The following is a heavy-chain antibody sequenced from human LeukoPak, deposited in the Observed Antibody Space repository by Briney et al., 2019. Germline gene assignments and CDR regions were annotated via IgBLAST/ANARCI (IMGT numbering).Heavy chain of an antibody. D-gene: IGHD3-3*01. CDR2: ISAYNGNT. CDR1: GYTFTGYY. CDR3: ARVASGYFDY. V-gene: IGHV1-18*04. Sequence: ASVKVSCKASGYTFTGYYMHWVRQAPGQGLEWMGWISAYNGNTNYAQKLQGRVTMTTDTSTSTAYMELRSLRSDDTAVYYCARVASGYFDYWGQGTLVTVSS. J-gene: IGHJ4*02.